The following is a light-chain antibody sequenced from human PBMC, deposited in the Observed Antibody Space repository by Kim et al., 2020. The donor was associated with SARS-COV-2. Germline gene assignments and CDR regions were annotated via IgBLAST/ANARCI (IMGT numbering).Light chain of an antibody. CDR3: AAWDDSLTGWV. CDR1: RSNIGSNT. J-gene: IGLJ3*02. CDR2: FNN. V-gene: IGLV1-44*01. Sequence: GQRITILCSGSRSNIGSNTVDWYQQLPGTAPKLLIYFNNQRPSGVPDRFSGSNFGTSASLAISGLQSEDEADYYCAAWDDSLTGWVFGGGTQLTVL.